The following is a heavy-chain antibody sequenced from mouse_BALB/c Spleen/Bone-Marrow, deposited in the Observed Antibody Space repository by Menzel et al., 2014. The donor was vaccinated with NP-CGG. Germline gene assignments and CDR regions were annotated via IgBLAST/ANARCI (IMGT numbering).Heavy chain of an antibody. CDR2: IWAGGST. V-gene: IGHV2-9*02. J-gene: IGHJ4*01. D-gene: IGHD1-1*01. CDR1: GFSLTSXG. CDR3: ARGSYYEGAMNY. Sequence: VQRVESGPGLVAPSQSLSIPCTVSGFSLTSXGXHWVXQPPXXVXEWLXVIWAGGSTNYNSALMSRLSISKDNSKSQVFIKMNSLQTDDTAMYYCARGSYYEGAMNYWGQGTSVTVSS.